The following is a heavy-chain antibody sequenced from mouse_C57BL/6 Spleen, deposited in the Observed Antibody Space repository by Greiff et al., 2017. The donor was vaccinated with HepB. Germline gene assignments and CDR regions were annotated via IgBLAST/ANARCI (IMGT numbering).Heavy chain of an antibody. Sequence: VQRVESGPGLVQPSQSLSITCTVSGFSLTSYGVHWVRQSPGKGLEWLGVIWSGGSTDYNAAFISRLSISKDNSKRQVVFKMNSLQADDTAIYYCARNYGNYEGFDYWGQGTTLTVSS. J-gene: IGHJ2*01. V-gene: IGHV2-2*01. CDR3: ARNYGNYEGFDY. CDR2: IWSGGST. CDR1: GFSLTSYG. D-gene: IGHD2-1*01.